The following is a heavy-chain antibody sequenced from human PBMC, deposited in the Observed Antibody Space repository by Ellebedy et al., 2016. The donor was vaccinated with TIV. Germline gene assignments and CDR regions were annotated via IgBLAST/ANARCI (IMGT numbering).Heavy chain of an antibody. D-gene: IGHD1-1*01. V-gene: IGHV3-73*01. Sequence: GESLKISCTISGFPFSGAGVHWVRQASGKGLEWVGNIRTKPHNYATTYAASVEGRFAISRDNAKNTLYLQMNSLKAEDTAMYYCSTLSDTGYWGHGTLVTVSS. CDR1: GFPFSGAG. CDR3: STLSDTGY. CDR2: IRTKPHNYAT. J-gene: IGHJ4*01.